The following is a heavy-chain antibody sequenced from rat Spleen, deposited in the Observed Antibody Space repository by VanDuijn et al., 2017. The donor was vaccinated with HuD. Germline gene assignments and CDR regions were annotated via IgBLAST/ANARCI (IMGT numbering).Heavy chain of an antibody. J-gene: IGHJ2*01. Sequence: VQLRESGPGLVKPSQSLSLTCSVTGYSITSSYRWNWIRKFPGNKLQWMGFINSAGSTNYNPSLKSRISITRDTSKNQFFLQLNSVTTEDTATYYCARRRGQVYNNYFDYWGQGVMVTVSS. CDR2: INSAGST. CDR3: ARRRGQVYNNYFDY. D-gene: IGHD1-10*01. CDR1: GYSITSSYR. V-gene: IGHV3-3*01.